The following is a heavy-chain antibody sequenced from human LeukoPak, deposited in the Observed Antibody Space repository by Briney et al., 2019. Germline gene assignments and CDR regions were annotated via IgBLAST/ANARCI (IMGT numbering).Heavy chain of an antibody. J-gene: IGHJ3*02. D-gene: IGHD5-18*01. CDR2: INAGNGNT. CDR3: ARVGGGYSYGYDAFDI. CDR1: GYTFTSYA. V-gene: IGHV1-3*01. Sequence: ASVKVSCKAPGYTFTSYAMHWVRQAPGQRLEWMGWINAGNGNTKYSQKLQGRVTITRDTSASTAYMELSSLRSEDTAVYYCARVGGGYSYGYDAFDIWGQGTMVTVSS.